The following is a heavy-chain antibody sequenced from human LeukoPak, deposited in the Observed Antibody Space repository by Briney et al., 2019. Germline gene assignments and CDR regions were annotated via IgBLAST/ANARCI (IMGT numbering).Heavy chain of an antibody. CDR3: ARGAYYDILTGYYGAFDI. Sequence: ASVKVSCKASGYTFTGYSMHWVRQAPGQGLEWMGWINPNSGGTNYAQKFQGRVTMTRDTSISTAYMELSRLRSDDTAVYYCARGAYYDILTGYYGAFDIWGQGTMVTVSS. D-gene: IGHD3-9*01. CDR2: INPNSGGT. CDR1: GYTFTGYS. V-gene: IGHV1-2*02. J-gene: IGHJ3*02.